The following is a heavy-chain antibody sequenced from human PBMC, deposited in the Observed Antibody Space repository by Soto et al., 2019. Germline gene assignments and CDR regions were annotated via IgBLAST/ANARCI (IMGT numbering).Heavy chain of an antibody. CDR3: ARRLFDTSGNSPFDP. Sequence: EVQLVESGGGLVQPGGSLRLSCAASGFTFSSYWMHWVRQAPGKGLVWVSRIKSDGTPSYADSVKGRFTISRDNAKNTMYLQMNSLRVEDTAVYYCARRLFDTSGNSPFDPWGQGTLVTVS. CDR2: IKSDGTP. V-gene: IGHV3-74*01. J-gene: IGHJ5*02. D-gene: IGHD3-22*01. CDR1: GFTFSSYW.